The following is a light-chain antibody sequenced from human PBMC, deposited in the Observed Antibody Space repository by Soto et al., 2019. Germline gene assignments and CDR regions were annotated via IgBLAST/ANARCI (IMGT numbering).Light chain of an antibody. Sequence: DIVMTQSPDSLAVSLGERATINCKSSQSVLYSSNNKNYLAWYQQKPGQPPKLLIYWASTRESGVPDRFSGRGSGTDFTRTISSLQAEDVAVYYCQQYYSSLTFGGGTKVEIK. CDR2: WAS. CDR1: QSVLYSSNNKNY. V-gene: IGKV4-1*01. J-gene: IGKJ4*01. CDR3: QQYYSSLT.